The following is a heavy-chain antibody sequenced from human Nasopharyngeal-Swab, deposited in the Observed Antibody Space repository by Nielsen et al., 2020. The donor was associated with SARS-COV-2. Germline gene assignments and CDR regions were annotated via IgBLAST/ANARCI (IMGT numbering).Heavy chain of an antibody. CDR1: GVDVSSNSDA. V-gene: IGHV6-1*01. CDR3: AREWDTLTFDI. Sequence: SRNRGIVGVDVSSNSDAWNWIRQSPSRGLEWLGRTYYRSKWYNDYAVSVKSRITINPDTSKNQFSLQLNSVTPEDTAVYYCAREWDTLTFDIWGQGTMVTVSS. CDR2: TYYRSKWYN. J-gene: IGHJ3*02. D-gene: IGHD1-26*01.